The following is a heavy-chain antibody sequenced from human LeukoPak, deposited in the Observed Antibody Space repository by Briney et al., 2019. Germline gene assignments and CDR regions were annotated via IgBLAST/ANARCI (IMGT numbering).Heavy chain of an antibody. J-gene: IGHJ4*02. CDR2: IYPGDSGT. V-gene: IGHV5-51*01. Sequence: GESLQISCQGSGYNFTNFWIGWVRQMPGKGLEWMGIIYPGDSGTGYSPSFQGQVTISADKSINTAYLQWNSLKAPDTAMYYCARQGFDYWGQGTLVTVSS. CDR3: ARQGFDY. CDR1: GYNFTNFW.